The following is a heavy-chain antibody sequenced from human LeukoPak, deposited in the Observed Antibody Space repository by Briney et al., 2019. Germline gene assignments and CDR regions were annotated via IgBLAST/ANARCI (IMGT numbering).Heavy chain of an antibody. CDR2: IKGDGSEK. CDR3: ARGYRPGSCLDY. CDR1: EFTFSSYW. D-gene: IGHD3-10*01. Sequence: GGSLRLSCAASEFTFSSYWMSWVRQAPGKGLEWVANIKGDGSEKYYVDSLKGRFTISRDNAKNSLYLQMNTLRAEDTAVYYCARGYRPGSCLDYWGQGSLVTVSS. V-gene: IGHV3-7*01. J-gene: IGHJ4*02.